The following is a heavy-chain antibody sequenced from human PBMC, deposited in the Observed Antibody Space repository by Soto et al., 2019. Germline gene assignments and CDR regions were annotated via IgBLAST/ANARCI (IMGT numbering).Heavy chain of an antibody. D-gene: IGHD3-10*01. J-gene: IGHJ4*02. CDR3: ARGFGLHDY. Sequence: EVQLVESGGGLVQPGGSLRLSCAASGSTFSRFWMSWVRQAPGKGLEWVANIKRDGSEIYYVDSVKGRFTISRDNPRNSLSLLMNSLRAEDTAVYYCARGFGLHDYWGQGTLVTVSS. CDR1: GSTFSRFW. CDR2: IKRDGSEI. V-gene: IGHV3-7*01.